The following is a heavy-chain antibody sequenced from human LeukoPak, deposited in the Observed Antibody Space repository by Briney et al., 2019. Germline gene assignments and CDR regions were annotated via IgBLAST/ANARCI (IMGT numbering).Heavy chain of an antibody. CDR1: GFTFSSYA. D-gene: IGHD3-22*01. CDR2: ISSNGGST. V-gene: IGHV3-64*01. CDR3: ASTSENTYYYDSSGYYYNY. J-gene: IGHJ4*02. Sequence: GGSLRLSCAAAGFTFSSYAMHWVRQAPGKGLEYVSSISSNGGSTYYANSVKGRFTISRDNSKNTLYLQMVSLRDEDMAVYYCASTSENTYYYDSSGYYYNYWGQGPLVTVSS.